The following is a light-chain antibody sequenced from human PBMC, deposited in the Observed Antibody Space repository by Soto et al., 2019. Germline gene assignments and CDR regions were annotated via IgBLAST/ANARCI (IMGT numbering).Light chain of an antibody. V-gene: IGKV3D-20*01. CDR1: QSIRSSY. J-gene: IGKJ5*01. CDR3: QQYNNWPFS. CDR2: DAS. Sequence: PGERATLSCGASQSIRSSYLAXYQXKXGXXXRXXXYDASNRAAGIPDRFSGSGSGTDFTLTISGLQSEDSAVYFCQQYNNWPFSFGQGKRLEIK.